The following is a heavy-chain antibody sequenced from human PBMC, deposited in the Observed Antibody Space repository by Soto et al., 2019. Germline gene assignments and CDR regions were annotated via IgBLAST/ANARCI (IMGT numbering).Heavy chain of an antibody. Sequence: GGSLRLSCAASGFTFSSYAMSWVRQAPGKGLEWVSAISGSGGSTYYADSVKGRFTISRDNSKNTLYQQMNSLRAEDTAVYYCAKERGLGYCSSTSCYSYSFDYWGQGTLVTVSS. CDR2: ISGSGGST. V-gene: IGHV3-23*01. CDR1: GFTFSSYA. D-gene: IGHD2-2*01. CDR3: AKERGLGYCSSTSCYSYSFDY. J-gene: IGHJ4*02.